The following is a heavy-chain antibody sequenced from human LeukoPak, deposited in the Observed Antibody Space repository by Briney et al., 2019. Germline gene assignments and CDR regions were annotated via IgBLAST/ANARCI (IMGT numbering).Heavy chain of an antibody. Sequence: GGSLRLSCAASGFTFSSYGMHWVRQAPGKGLEWVAVISYDGSNKYYADSVKGRFTISRDNSKNSLYLQMNSLRAEDTAVYYCAKGSHSSGYSNYWGQGTLVTVSS. V-gene: IGHV3-30*18. CDR3: AKGSHSSGYSNY. CDR2: ISYDGSNK. J-gene: IGHJ4*02. D-gene: IGHD3-22*01. CDR1: GFTFSSYG.